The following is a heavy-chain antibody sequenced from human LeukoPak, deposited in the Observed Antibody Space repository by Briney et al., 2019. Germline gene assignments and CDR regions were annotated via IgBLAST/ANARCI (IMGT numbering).Heavy chain of an antibody. J-gene: IGHJ4*02. CDR3: ARAGSGSGWYLDY. D-gene: IGHD6-19*01. V-gene: IGHV1-18*01. CDR2: ISPYNGNT. CDR1: GYDFTSVG. Sequence: ASVKVSCKASGYDFTSVGITWVRLAPGQGLEWMGWISPYNGNTRYAQKFQGRVAMTTDTSTTTAYMELRGLRFNDTAVYYCARAGSGSGWYLDYWGQGTLVTVSS.